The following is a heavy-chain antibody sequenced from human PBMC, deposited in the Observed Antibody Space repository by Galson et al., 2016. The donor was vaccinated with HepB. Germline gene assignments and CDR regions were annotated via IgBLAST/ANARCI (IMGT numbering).Heavy chain of an antibody. D-gene: IGHD5-24*01. CDR3: ASRDGYNTDDYFDH. V-gene: IGHV4-38-2*01. Sequence: SETLSLTCVVSGYSISSGYYWGWIRLTPGRGLEWIGSILESGRSFFYNPSLKSRVTISLDTSKNQFSLNLGSVTAADTAVYYCASRDGYNTDDYFDHWGQGILVTVSS. CDR2: ILESGRSF. CDR1: GYSISSGYY. J-gene: IGHJ4*02.